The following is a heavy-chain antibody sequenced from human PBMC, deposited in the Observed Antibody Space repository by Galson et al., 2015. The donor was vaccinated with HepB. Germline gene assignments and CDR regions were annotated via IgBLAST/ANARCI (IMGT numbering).Heavy chain of an antibody. V-gene: IGHV3-48*01. J-gene: IGHJ5*02. D-gene: IGHD3-16*01. Sequence: SLRLSCAASGFTFSSFPMNWVRQAPGKGLEWVSYISDDSGSKIYYAESVKGRFTISRDNAENSLYLQRNSLRAEDTAVYYCAWAGYRHSCGWGAWGQGTLVTVSS. CDR2: ISDDSGSKI. CDR3: AWAGYRHSCGWGA. CDR1: GFTFSSFP.